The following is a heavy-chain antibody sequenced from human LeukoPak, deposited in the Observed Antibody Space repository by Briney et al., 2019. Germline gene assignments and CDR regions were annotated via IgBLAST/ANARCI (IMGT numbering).Heavy chain of an antibody. V-gene: IGHV1-2*06. D-gene: IGHD3-10*01. CDR3: ARVVSRSGSGHDN. Sequence: ASVKVSCKASGYTFTGYYMHWVRQAPGQGLEWMGRINPNSGGTNYAQKFQGRVTMTRDTSISTAYMELSRLRSDDTAVYYCARVVSRSGSGHDNWGQGTLVTVSS. CDR2: INPNSGGT. CDR1: GYTFTGYY. J-gene: IGHJ4*02.